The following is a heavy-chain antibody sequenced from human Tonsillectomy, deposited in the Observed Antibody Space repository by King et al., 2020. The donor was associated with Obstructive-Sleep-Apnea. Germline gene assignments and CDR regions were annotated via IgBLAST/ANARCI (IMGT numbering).Heavy chain of an antibody. CDR3: ARSDMVRTDYYYNGMDA. V-gene: IGHV1-2*04. Sequence: VQLVESGAEVKKPGASVTVSCTTSGYSFTDYYLHWVRQAPGQGLEWMGWINPDSGGTNYAQKFQGWVTMTRDTSISTAYMELGRLTSDDTAVYYCARSDMVRTDYYYNGMDAWGQGTTVIVSS. J-gene: IGHJ6*02. CDR1: GYSFTDYY. D-gene: IGHD2-8*01. CDR2: INPDSGGT.